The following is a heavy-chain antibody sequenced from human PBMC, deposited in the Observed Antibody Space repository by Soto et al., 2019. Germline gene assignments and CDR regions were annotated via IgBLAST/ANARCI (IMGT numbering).Heavy chain of an antibody. J-gene: IGHJ4*02. CDR2: IYYSGST. D-gene: IGHD6-13*01. Sequence: SETLSLTCTVSGGSISSSGYYWSWIRQHPGKGLEWIGYIYYSGSTYYNPPLKRRFSISVDTSKNQFSLQLSSVTVADTAVYYWASHPPYSRSWYFDYWGQGTLVTVSS. CDR1: GGSISSSGYY. V-gene: IGHV4-31*03. CDR3: ASHPPYSRSWYFDY.